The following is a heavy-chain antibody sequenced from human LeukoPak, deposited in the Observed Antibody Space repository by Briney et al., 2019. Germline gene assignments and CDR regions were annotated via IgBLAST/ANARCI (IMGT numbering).Heavy chain of an antibody. CDR3: AKDLRGAADY. Sequence: GRSLRLSCAASGFSFSSYPMHWVRQAPGKGLEWVAVIWYDGSNKYYADSVKGRFTISRDNSKNTLYLQMNSLRAEDTAVYYCAKDLRGAADYWGQGTLVTVSS. CDR2: IWYDGSNK. J-gene: IGHJ4*02. V-gene: IGHV3-33*06. D-gene: IGHD1-26*01. CDR1: GFSFSSYP.